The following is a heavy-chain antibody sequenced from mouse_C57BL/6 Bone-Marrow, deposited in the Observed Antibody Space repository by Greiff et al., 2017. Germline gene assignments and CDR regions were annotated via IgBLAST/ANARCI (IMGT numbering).Heavy chain of an antibody. CDR1: GFNIKDDY. CDR3: TTRGYGSVYFDY. D-gene: IGHD1-1*01. Sequence: EVQLQQSGAELVRPGASVKLSCTASGFNIKDDYMHWVKQRPEQGLEWIGWFDPENGDTEYASKFQGKATITADTSSNTAYLQVSSLTSEDTAVYYCTTRGYGSVYFDYWGQGTTLTVSS. V-gene: IGHV14-4*01. CDR2: FDPENGDT. J-gene: IGHJ2*01.